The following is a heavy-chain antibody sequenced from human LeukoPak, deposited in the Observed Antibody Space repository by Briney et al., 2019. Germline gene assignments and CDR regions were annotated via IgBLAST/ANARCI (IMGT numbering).Heavy chain of an antibody. CDR3: ARGPTVGYFDY. D-gene: IGHD4-17*01. Sequence: PSQTLSLTCTVSGGSISSSSYYWGWIRQPPGKGLEWIGSIYYSGSTYYNPSLKSRVTISVDTSKNQFSLKLSSVTAADTAVYYCARGPTVGYFDYWGQGTLVTVSS. J-gene: IGHJ4*02. V-gene: IGHV4-39*01. CDR1: GGSISSSSYY. CDR2: IYYSGST.